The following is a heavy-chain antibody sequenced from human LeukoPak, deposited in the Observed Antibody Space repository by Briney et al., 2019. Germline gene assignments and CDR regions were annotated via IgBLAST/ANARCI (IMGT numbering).Heavy chain of an antibody. V-gene: IGHV3-23*01. J-gene: IGHJ4*02. Sequence: GGSLRLSCAASGFTFSSYAMSWVRQAPGKGLEWVSAISGSGGSTYYADSVKGRFTISRDNSKNTLYLQVNSLRAEDTAVYYCAKDCGGDCYASDYWGQGTLVTVSS. CDR1: GFTFSSYA. CDR3: AKDCGGDCYASDY. D-gene: IGHD2-21*02. CDR2: ISGSGGST.